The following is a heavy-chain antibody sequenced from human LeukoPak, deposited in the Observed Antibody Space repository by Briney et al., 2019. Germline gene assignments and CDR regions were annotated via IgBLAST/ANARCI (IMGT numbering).Heavy chain of an antibody. CDR1: GWSFNDYY. CDR2: INARGDT. CDR3: ARGQVPAARGYNWFDP. V-gene: IGHV4-34*01. J-gene: IGHJ5*02. Sequence: PSETLSLTCAVYGWSFNDYYWNWVRQPPGKGLEWLGEINARGDTNYNPSLKSRVTISVDSSKNQFSLTLTSMIAADTAIYYCARGQVPAARGYNWFDPWGQGTLVTVAS. D-gene: IGHD2-2*01.